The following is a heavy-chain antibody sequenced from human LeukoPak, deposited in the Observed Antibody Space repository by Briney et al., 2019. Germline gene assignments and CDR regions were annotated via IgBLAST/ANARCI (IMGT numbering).Heavy chain of an antibody. CDR2: ISYDGSNK. CDR3: AKDSRCSGGSCSADY. CDR1: GFTFSSYG. J-gene: IGHJ4*02. V-gene: IGHV3-30*18. D-gene: IGHD2-15*01. Sequence: GGSLRLSCAASGFTFSSYGMHWVRQAPGKGLEWVAVISYDGSNKYYADSVKGRFTISRDNSKNTLYLQMNSLRAEDTAVYYRAKDSRCSGGSCSADYWGQGTLVTVSS.